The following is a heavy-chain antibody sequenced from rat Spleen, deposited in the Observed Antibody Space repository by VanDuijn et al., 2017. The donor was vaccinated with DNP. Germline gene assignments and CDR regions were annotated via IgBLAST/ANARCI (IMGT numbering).Heavy chain of an antibody. CDR2: ISFSGSI. Sequence: EVQLQELGPGLVKPSQSLSLTCSVTGYSITSNFWGWIRKFPGNKMEWIGHISFSGSINYNPSLKSRISITRDTSKNQFFLQLTSVTTEDTATYYCARHSFNYGSYAWFAYWGQGTLVTVSS. D-gene: IGHD1-3*01. CDR3: ARHSFNYGSYAWFAY. V-gene: IGHV3-1*01. J-gene: IGHJ3*01. CDR1: GYSITSNF.